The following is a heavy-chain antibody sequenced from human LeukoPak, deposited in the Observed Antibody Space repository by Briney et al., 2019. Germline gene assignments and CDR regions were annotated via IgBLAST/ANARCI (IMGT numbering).Heavy chain of an antibody. Sequence: GASVKVSCKASGYTFTSYDINWVRQATGQGLEWMGWMNPNSGNTGYAQKFQGRVTMTRNTSISTAYMELSSLRSEDTAAYYCARGPYYYDSSGYYYVGYWGQGTLVTVSS. D-gene: IGHD3-22*01. CDR2: MNPNSGNT. V-gene: IGHV1-8*01. J-gene: IGHJ4*02. CDR3: ARGPYYYDSSGYYYVGY. CDR1: GYTFTSYD.